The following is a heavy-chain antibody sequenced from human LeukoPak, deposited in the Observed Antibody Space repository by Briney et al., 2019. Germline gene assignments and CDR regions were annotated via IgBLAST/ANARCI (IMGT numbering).Heavy chain of an antibody. Sequence: GASVKVSCKASGYTFTGYYMHWVRQAPGQGLEWMGWINPNSGGANYAQKFQGRVTMTRDTSISTGYLELRRVQFDDTAVYYCAREGQLGLDNWGQGTLVTVSS. J-gene: IGHJ1*01. CDR2: INPNSGGA. D-gene: IGHD1-1*01. V-gene: IGHV1-2*02. CDR3: AREGQLGLDN. CDR1: GYTFTGYY.